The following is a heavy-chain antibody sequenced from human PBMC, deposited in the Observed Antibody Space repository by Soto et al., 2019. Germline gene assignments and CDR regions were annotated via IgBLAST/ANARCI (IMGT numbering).Heavy chain of an antibody. V-gene: IGHV3-23*01. CDR3: AKGYGMDV. J-gene: IGHJ6*02. Sequence: GGSLRLSCAASGFTFSSYAMSWVRQTPGKGLEWVSVIRGNGGAISYADSVKGRFTISRDNSKNTLYLQMNGLRAEDTAVYYCAKGYGMDVWGQGTTVTVSS. CDR1: GFTFSSYA. CDR2: IRGNGGAI.